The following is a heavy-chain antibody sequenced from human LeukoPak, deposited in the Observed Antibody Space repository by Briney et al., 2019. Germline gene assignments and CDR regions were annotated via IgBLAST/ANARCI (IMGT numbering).Heavy chain of an antibody. J-gene: IGHJ4*02. CDR2: ISSNGVST. Sequence: GGSLRLSCAASGFTFSSNSMNWVRQAPGKGLEYVSAISSNGVSTNYANFVKGRFTISRDNSKNTLFLQMGSLRAEDMAVYFCARRPDSGSYYVDYWGQGTLVTVSS. CDR3: ARRPDSGSYYVDY. V-gene: IGHV3-64*01. D-gene: IGHD1-26*01. CDR1: GFTFSSNS.